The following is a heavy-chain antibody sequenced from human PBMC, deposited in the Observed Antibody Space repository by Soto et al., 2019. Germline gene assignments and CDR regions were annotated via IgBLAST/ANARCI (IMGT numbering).Heavy chain of an antibody. CDR3: ARSHCSGGSCYSGYAY. CDR1: CGSISSGGYY. Sequence: QVQLQESGPGLVKPSQNLSLTCTVSCGSISSGGYYWSWIRQHPGKGLEWIWYIYYSGSTYYNPSLRSRVTISVDTSKNQFSLKLSSVTAADTAVYYCARSHCSGGSCYSGYAYWGQGTLVTVSS. D-gene: IGHD2-15*01. V-gene: IGHV4-31*03. CDR2: IYYSGST. J-gene: IGHJ4*02.